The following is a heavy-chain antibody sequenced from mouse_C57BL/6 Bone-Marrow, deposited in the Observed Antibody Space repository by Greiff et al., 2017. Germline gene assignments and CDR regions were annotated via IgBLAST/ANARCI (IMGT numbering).Heavy chain of an antibody. CDR1: EYEFPSHD. CDR2: INSDGGST. J-gene: IGHJ1*03. CDR3: ARHYYEYDHDGYWDFDV. V-gene: IGHV5-2*03. Sequence: EVKLVESGGGLVQPGESLKLSCESNEYEFPSHDMSWVRKTPEKRLELVAAINSDGGSTYYPDTMERRFIISRDNTKKTLYLQMSSVRSEDTALYYCARHYYEYDHDGYWDFDVWGTGTTVTVSS. D-gene: IGHD2-4*01.